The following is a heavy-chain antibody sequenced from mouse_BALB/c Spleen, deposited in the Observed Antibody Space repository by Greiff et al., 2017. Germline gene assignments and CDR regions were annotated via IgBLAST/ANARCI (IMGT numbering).Heavy chain of an antibody. D-gene: IGHD1-1*01. J-gene: IGHJ4*01. Sequence: EVQLQQSGAELVRSGASVKLSCTASGFNIKDYYMHWVKQRPEQGLEWIGWIDPENGDTEYAPKFQGKATMTADTTSNTAYLQLSSLTSEDTAVYYCNAYYYGSGLYYYAMDYWGQGTSVTVSA. V-gene: IGHV14-4*02. CDR3: NAYYYGSGLYYYAMDY. CDR2: IDPENGDT. CDR1: GFNIKDYY.